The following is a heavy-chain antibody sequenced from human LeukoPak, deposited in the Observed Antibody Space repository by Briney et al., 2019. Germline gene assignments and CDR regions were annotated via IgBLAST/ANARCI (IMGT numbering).Heavy chain of an antibody. D-gene: IGHD3-22*01. CDR1: GFTFSSYA. CDR2: ISYDGSNK. Sequence: PGRSLRLSCAASGFTFSSYAMHWVRQAPGKGLEWVAVISYDGSNKYYADSVKGRFTISRDNSKNTLYLQMNSLRAKDTAVYYCARDTHYYDSSGYYLDYWGQGTLVTVSS. CDR3: ARDTHYYDSSGYYLDY. J-gene: IGHJ4*02. V-gene: IGHV3-30-3*01.